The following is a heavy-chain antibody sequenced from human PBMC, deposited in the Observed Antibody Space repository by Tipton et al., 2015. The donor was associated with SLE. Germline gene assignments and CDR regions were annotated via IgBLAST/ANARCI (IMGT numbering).Heavy chain of an antibody. CDR3: ASSGVMVREPTFDY. Sequence: GSLRLSCAASGFTFSSFSVNWVRQAPGKGLEWVSYISSGTSLIYYADSVKGRFTISRDNAKNSLYLQMNSLRAEDTAVYYCASSGVMVREPTFDYWGHGTLVTVSS. CDR1: GFTFSSFS. V-gene: IGHV3-48*01. CDR2: ISSGTSLI. J-gene: IGHJ4*01. D-gene: IGHD3-10*01.